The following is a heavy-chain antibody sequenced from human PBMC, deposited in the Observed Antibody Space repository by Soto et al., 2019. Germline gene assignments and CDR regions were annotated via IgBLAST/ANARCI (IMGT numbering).Heavy chain of an antibody. CDR2: IYYSGST. CDR3: ARVVVVTASQREDAFDI. CDR1: GGSISSYY. Sequence: SETLSLTCTVSGGSISSYYWSWIRQPPGKGLEWIGYIYYSGSTNYNPSLKSRVTISVDTSKNQFSLKLSSVTAADTAVYYCARVVVVTASQREDAFDIWGQGTMVTVSS. D-gene: IGHD2-21*02. J-gene: IGHJ3*02. V-gene: IGHV4-59*01.